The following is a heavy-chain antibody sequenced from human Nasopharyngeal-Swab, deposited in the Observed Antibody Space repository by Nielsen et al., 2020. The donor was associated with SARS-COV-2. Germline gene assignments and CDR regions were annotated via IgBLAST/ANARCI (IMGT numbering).Heavy chain of an antibody. CDR2: IGNAGDT. Sequence: LSLTCAVSGFTLRSYDMHWVRQGTGKGLEWVSAIGNAGDTYYPGSVKGRFTISRENAKNSLYLQMNSLRAEDTAVYYCARARYWLAASGPFFDYWGQGTLVTVSS. J-gene: IGHJ4*02. CDR1: GFTLRSYD. V-gene: IGHV3-13*01. CDR3: ARARYWLAASGPFFDY. D-gene: IGHD6-13*01.